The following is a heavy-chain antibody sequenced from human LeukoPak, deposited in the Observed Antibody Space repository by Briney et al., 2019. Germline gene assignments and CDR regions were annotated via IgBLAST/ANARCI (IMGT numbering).Heavy chain of an antibody. D-gene: IGHD1-26*01. V-gene: IGHV4-39*01. J-gene: IGHJ5*02. CDR1: GGSISNTYYY. CDR3: ARPSGSHWEFDP. Sequence: SETLSLTCTVSGGSISNTYYYWGWIRQPPGKGLEYIGSVNYNGYAFYNPSLKSRVTISVDTSKNQFSLKLTSVTAADTAVYYCARPSGSHWEFDPWGQGTLVTVSS. CDR2: VNYNGYA.